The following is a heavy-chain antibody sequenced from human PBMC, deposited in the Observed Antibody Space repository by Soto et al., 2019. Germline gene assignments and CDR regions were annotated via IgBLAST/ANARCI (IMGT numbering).Heavy chain of an antibody. D-gene: IGHD3-3*01. V-gene: IGHV3-7*01. CDR1: KFTFSAYW. CDR3: VRSYHYYDFWGGGSRGGYFYGLDV. Sequence: EVQLVESGGGLVQPGGSLRLSCAASKFTFSAYWMTWVRQAPGKGLEWVANIKGDGSEKYYVDSVKGRFTISRDNAKDSLYLQMNSLRAEDTAVYYCVRSYHYYDFWGGGSRGGYFYGLDVWGQGTTVTVSS. CDR2: IKGDGSEK. J-gene: IGHJ6*02.